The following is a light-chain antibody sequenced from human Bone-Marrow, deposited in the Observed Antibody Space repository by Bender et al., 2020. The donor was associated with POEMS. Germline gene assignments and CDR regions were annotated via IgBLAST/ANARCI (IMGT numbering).Light chain of an antibody. V-gene: IGLV1-44*01. CDR3: AAWDAGLSGGV. CDR1: NSNIGTNA. CDR2: SDN. Sequence: QSVLTQPPSASGTPGQRVTISCSGSNSNIGTNAVNWYQQFPGTAPKLLIYSDNQRPSGVPDRFCAFKSATSASLSVSGLQSEDAAGYCWAAWDAGLSGGVFGGGTKLIVL. J-gene: IGLJ3*02.